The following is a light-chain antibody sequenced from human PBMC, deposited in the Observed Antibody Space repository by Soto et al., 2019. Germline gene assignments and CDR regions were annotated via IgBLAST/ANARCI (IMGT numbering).Light chain of an antibody. CDR2: GAS. V-gene: IGKV3-15*01. Sequence: EVVMTQSPATLSVSPGERATLSCRASQSVSSNLAWYQQKPGQAPSLLIYGASTRATGVPARFSGSGSGTEFTLTISGLQSEDLGVYYCHQYNNWPKTFGQGTKLEIK. J-gene: IGKJ2*01. CDR1: QSVSSN. CDR3: HQYNNWPKT.